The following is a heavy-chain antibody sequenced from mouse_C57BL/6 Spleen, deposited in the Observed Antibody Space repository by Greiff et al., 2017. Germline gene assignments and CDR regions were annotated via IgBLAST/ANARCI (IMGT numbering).Heavy chain of an antibody. CDR2: IHPSDSDT. Sequence: VQLQQPGAELVKPGASVKVSCKASGYTFTSYWMHWVKQRPGQGLEWIGMIHPSDSDTNYNQKFKGKATLTVDKSSSTAYMQLSSLTSEDSAVXYCAIDYYGTPFAYWGQGTLVTVSA. D-gene: IGHD1-1*01. CDR3: AIDYYGTPFAY. CDR1: GYTFTSYW. V-gene: IGHV1-74*01. J-gene: IGHJ3*01.